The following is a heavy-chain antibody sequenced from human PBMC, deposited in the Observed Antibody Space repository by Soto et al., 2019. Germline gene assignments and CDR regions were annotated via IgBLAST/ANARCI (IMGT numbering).Heavy chain of an antibody. J-gene: IGHJ4*02. CDR3: EKGIYDTGTSGPPDY. V-gene: IGHV3-23*01. Sequence: EVQLLESGGGLVQPGGSLRLSCAASGFTFSSYAMSWVRQAPGKGLEWVSAISGSGGSTYYADSVKGRFTISRDNSKNTLYLPMNRLRAEDTGVYYWEKGIYDTGTSGPPDYWGQGTLVTVSS. CDR1: GFTFSSYA. CDR2: ISGSGGST. D-gene: IGHD1-1*01.